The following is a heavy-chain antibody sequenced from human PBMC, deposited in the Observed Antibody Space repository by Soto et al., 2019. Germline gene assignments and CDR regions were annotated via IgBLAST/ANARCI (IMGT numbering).Heavy chain of an antibody. D-gene: IGHD3-22*01. Sequence: PGESLKISCMGSGYSFTSYWISWGRQMPGKGLEWMGRIDPSDSYTNYSPSFQGHVTISADKSISTAYLQWSSLKASDTAMYYCAKQRGYYYDSSGHFLDYWGQGTLVTVSS. CDR3: AKQRGYYYDSSGHFLDY. CDR1: GYSFTSYW. J-gene: IGHJ4*02. V-gene: IGHV5-10-1*01. CDR2: IDPSDSYT.